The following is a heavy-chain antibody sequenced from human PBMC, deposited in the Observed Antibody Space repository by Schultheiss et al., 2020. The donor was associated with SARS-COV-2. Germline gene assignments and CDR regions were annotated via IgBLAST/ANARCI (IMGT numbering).Heavy chain of an antibody. Sequence: GGSLRLSCAASGFTFSSYWMHWVRQAPGKGLEWVSGISWNSGSIGYADSVKGRFTISRDNAKNSLYLQMNSLRAEDTALYYCAKDTRQLGYYYYYMDVWGKGTTVTVSS. CDR2: ISWNSGSI. CDR1: GFTFSSYW. V-gene: IGHV3-9*01. D-gene: IGHD6-6*01. CDR3: AKDTRQLGYYYYYMDV. J-gene: IGHJ6*03.